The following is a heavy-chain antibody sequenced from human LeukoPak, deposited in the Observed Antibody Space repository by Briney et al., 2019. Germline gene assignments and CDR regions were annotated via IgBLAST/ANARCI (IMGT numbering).Heavy chain of an antibody. CDR2: IYSSGTT. CDR3: AGGGDGYTFDY. CDR1: GGSISSHY. Sequence: SETLSLTCTVSGGSISSHYWSWIRQPAGTGLEWIGRIYSSGTTNNTPSPTSRVTMSIETTKNRFSLKLRSLTGAATAVYFCAGGGDGYTFDYWGQGTLVTVSS. D-gene: IGHD5-12*01. J-gene: IGHJ4*02. V-gene: IGHV4-4*07.